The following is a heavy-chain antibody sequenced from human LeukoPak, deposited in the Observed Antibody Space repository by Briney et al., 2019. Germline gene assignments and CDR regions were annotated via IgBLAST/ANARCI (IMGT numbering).Heavy chain of an antibody. V-gene: IGHV1-2*02. D-gene: IGHD3-22*01. CDR3: ARAQSSGYYTPFDY. J-gene: IGHJ4*02. Sequence: GASVKVSCKASGYTFTGYYMHWVRQAPGQGLEWMGWINPNSGGTNYAQKFQGRVTMTRDTSISTAYMELSRLRSDDTAVYYCARAQSSGYYTPFDYWGQGTLVTVSS. CDR2: INPNSGGT. CDR1: GYTFTGYY.